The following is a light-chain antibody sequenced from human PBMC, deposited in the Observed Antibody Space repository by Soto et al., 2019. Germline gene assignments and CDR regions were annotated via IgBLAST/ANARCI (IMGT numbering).Light chain of an antibody. J-gene: IGKJ5*01. CDR3: KQYTDWPIT. CDR1: QSINSN. Sequence: EVLMTQSPATLSVSPGDRATLSCRASQSINSNLAWYQQQPGQAPRLLIYAASTRATAVPDRVSGRWVGTDFTLTITSLQSDDFAVYFCKQYTDWPITFGQGTRLEIK. CDR2: AAS. V-gene: IGKV3-15*01.